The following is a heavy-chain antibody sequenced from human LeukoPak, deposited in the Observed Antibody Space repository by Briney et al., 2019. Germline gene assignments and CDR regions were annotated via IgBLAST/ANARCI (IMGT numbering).Heavy chain of an antibody. J-gene: IGHJ4*02. CDR3: AKDSCSSTSCYEDF. V-gene: IGHV3-30*18. CDR2: ISYDGSNK. Sequence: PGGSLRLSCAASGFTFSSYGMHWVRQAPGKGLEWVAVISYDGSNKYYSDSVKGRFTISRDNSKNTLYLQMNGLRAEDTGVYYCAKDSCSSTSCYEDFWGQGTLVTVSS. CDR1: GFTFSSYG. D-gene: IGHD2-2*01.